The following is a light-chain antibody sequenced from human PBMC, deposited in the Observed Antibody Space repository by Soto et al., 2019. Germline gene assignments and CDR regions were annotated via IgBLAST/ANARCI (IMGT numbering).Light chain of an antibody. CDR2: DVN. CDR3: GSYTNRGTLGVV. Sequence: QAVVTQPPSASGSPGQSVTISCTGTSSDVGGYNYVSWYQQHPAKAPKLIIYDVNNRPSGVSNRFSGSKSGNTASLTISGLQAEDEADYYCGSYTNRGTLGVVFGGGTKLTVL. V-gene: IGLV2-14*03. J-gene: IGLJ2*01. CDR1: SSDVGGYNY.